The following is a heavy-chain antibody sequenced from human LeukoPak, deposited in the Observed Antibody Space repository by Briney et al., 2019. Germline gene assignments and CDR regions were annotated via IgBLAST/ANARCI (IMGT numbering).Heavy chain of an antibody. J-gene: IGHJ4*02. V-gene: IGHV3-74*01. CDR1: GFTFSSYW. CDR2: INSDESRT. D-gene: IGHD4-17*01. CDR3: ASYGDYLYY. Sequence: GGSLRLSCAASGFTFSSYWMHWVRQAPGKGLVWVSRINSDESRTSYADSVKGRFTISRDNAKNTLYLQMNSLRAEDTAVYYCASYGDYLYYWGQGTLVTVSS.